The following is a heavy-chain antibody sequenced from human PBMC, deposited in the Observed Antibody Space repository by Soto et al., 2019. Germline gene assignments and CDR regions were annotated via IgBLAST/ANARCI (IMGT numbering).Heavy chain of an antibody. J-gene: IGHJ4*02. CDR1: GGSFSGYY. D-gene: IGHD3-16*02. V-gene: IGHV4-34*01. Sequence: QVQLQQWGAGLLKPSETLSLTCAVYGGSFSGYYWSWIRQPPGKGLEWIGEINHSGSTNYNPSLKSRVTISVDTSKNQFSLKLSSVTAAHTAVYYCARGKLSDYVWGSYRYHFDYWGQGTVVTVSS. CDR3: ARGKLSDYVWGSYRYHFDY. CDR2: INHSGST.